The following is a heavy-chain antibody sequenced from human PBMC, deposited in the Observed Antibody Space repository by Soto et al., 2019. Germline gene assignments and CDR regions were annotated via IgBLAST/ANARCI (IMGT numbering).Heavy chain of an antibody. CDR1: GDSVCRNSGS. D-gene: IGHD1-7*01. CDR3: AGTTSHYWYYMDV. CDR2: TYYRTRWYY. Sequence: PSQTVSLTCVISGDSVCRNSGSWNWIRQSPSRGLEWLGRTYYRTRWYYDYAVSVRSRITVNPDTSKNQFSLQLTSVTPEDTAVYYCAGTTSHYWYYMDVWGKGTTVTVSS. J-gene: IGHJ6*03. V-gene: IGHV6-1*01.